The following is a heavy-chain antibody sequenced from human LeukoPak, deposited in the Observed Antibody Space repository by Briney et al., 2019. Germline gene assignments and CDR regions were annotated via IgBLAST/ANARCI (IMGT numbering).Heavy chain of an antibody. CDR2: ISGSGGST. D-gene: IGHD3-9*01. J-gene: IGHJ3*02. CDR1: GFTFSSYA. Sequence: PGGSLRLSCAASGFTFSSYAMSWVRQAPGKGLEWVSAISGSGGSTYYADSVKGRFTISRDNSKNTLYLQMNSLRAEDTAVYYCARERSLRYFDWYKPDAFDIWGQGTMVTVSS. V-gene: IGHV3-23*01. CDR3: ARERSLRYFDWYKPDAFDI.